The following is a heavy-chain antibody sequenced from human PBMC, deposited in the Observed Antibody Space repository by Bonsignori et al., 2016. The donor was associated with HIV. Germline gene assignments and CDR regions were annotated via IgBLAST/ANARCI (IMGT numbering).Heavy chain of an antibody. J-gene: IGHJ5*02. CDR2: INPNTGGA. CDR1: GYTFTDYY. CDR3: ARDRPHNCFDT. V-gene: IGHV1-2*02. Sequence: QVQLVQSGAEVKKPGASVKVSCKASGYTFTDYYIHWVRQAPGQGLECMGWINPNTGGAIYAQKYQGRVTMTRDTSITTVYMEVTMLTSDDTAVYYCARDRPHNCFDTWGRGT.